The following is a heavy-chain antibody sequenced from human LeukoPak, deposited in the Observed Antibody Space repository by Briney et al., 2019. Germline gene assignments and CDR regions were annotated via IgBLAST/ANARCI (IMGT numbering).Heavy chain of an antibody. Sequence: GGSLRLSCAASGFTVSNNYMTWVRQAPGKGLEWVSLIYSGGSTYYADSVKGRFTISRDNSKNTVYLQMNSLRAEDTAVYYCAKEDYFGSGSYLGYWGQGTLVTVSS. CDR2: IYSGGST. J-gene: IGHJ4*02. D-gene: IGHD3-10*01. CDR1: GFTVSNNY. V-gene: IGHV3-66*01. CDR3: AKEDYFGSGSYLGY.